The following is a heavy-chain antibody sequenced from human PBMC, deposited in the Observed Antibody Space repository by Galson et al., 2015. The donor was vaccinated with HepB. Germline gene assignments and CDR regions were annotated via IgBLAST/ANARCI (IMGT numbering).Heavy chain of an antibody. V-gene: IGHV4-59*08. Sequence: SETLSLTCTVSGGSISSYNWSWIRQPPGKGLEWIGYIYYSGSTNYNPALKSRVTISVETSKNKFSLKVSSVTAADAAVYYCATYEPGGIDYWGQGTLVTVSS. CDR3: ATYEPGGIDY. CDR2: IYYSGST. CDR1: GGSISSYN. J-gene: IGHJ4*02. D-gene: IGHD3-3*01.